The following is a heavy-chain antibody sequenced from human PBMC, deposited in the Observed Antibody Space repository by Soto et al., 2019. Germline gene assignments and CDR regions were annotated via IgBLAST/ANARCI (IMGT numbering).Heavy chain of an antibody. CDR3: ARVGGGLASLGYYGMDV. CDR1: GYTFIGYY. D-gene: IGHD3-10*01. Sequence: ASVKVSCKASGYTFIGYYIHWARQAPGQGLEWMGWINPNSGGTNYAQRFQGWVTMTRDRSISTAYVELSRLKSDDTAVYYCARVGGGLASLGYYGMDVWGQGTTVTVSS. J-gene: IGHJ6*02. V-gene: IGHV1-2*04. CDR2: INPNSGGT.